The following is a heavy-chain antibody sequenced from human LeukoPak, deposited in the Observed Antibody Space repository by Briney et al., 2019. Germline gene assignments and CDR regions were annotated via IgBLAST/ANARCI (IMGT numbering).Heavy chain of an antibody. Sequence: ASVKVSCKASGGTLSSYAISWVRQAPGQGLEWMGRIIPIFGTANYAQKFQGRATITTDESTSTAYMELSSLRSEDTAVYYCAGRDHDYGDYVYFQHWGQGTLVTVSS. V-gene: IGHV1-69*05. D-gene: IGHD4-17*01. CDR2: IIPIFGTA. CDR1: GGTLSSYA. CDR3: AGRDHDYGDYVYFQH. J-gene: IGHJ1*01.